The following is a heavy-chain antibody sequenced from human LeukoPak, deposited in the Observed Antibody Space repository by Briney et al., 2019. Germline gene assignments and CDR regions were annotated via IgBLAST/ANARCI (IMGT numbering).Heavy chain of an antibody. CDR1: GYTFTNYD. CDR3: ARDRTSLAHYYDSSGFDY. D-gene: IGHD3-22*01. V-gene: IGHV1-8*01. Sequence: ASVKVSCKPSGYTFTNYDINWVRQATGQGLEWMGWMNPNSGNTGYAQKFQGRVTMTRNTSISTAYMELSSLRSEDTAVYYCARDRTSLAHYYDSSGFDYWGQGTLVTVSS. CDR2: MNPNSGNT. J-gene: IGHJ4*02.